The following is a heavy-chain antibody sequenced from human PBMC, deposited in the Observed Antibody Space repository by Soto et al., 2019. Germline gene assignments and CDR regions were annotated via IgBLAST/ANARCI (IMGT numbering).Heavy chain of an antibody. J-gene: IGHJ3*02. Sequence: PSETLSLTCTVSGGSISSSAFYWGWIRQSPEKGLEWIGSMSYRGSTYSNPSLKSRVTISGDTSKNQFALKLSSVTAADTAVYFCSRECYGGGRDVFDIWAPGTIVSVSS. CDR2: MSYRGST. D-gene: IGHD2-15*01. CDR3: SRECYGGGRDVFDI. V-gene: IGHV4-39*02. CDR1: GGSISSSAFY.